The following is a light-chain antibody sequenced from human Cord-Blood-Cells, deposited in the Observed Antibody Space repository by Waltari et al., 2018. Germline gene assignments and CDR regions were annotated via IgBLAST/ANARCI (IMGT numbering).Light chain of an antibody. CDR1: SSDVGGYNY. V-gene: IGLV2-14*01. J-gene: IGLJ1*01. Sequence: QSALTQPASVSGSPGQSITXXXTGTSSDVGGYNYVSWYQQHPGKAPKLMIYDVSNRPSGVSNRFSGSKSGNTASLTISGLQAEDEADYYCSSYTSSSTLFVFGTGTKVTVL. CDR2: DVS. CDR3: SSYTSSSTLFV.